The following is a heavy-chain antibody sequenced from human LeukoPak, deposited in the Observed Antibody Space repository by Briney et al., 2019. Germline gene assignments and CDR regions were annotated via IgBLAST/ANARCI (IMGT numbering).Heavy chain of an antibody. Sequence: SETLSLTCTVSGGSISSYYWSWIRQPPGKGLEWIGNIYYSGNTNYNPSLRSRVTISVDTSKNQFSLKLSSVTAADTAPYYCAGGSIAAYYWGQGTLVTVSS. CDR2: IYYSGNT. CDR3: AGGSIAAYY. J-gene: IGHJ4*02. V-gene: IGHV4-59*01. D-gene: IGHD6-13*01. CDR1: GGSISSYY.